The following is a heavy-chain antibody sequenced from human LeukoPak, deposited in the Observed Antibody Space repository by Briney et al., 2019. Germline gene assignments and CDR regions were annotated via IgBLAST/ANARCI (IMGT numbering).Heavy chain of an antibody. V-gene: IGHV1-2*02. CDR3: ARLPSFYDFSTVLDY. Sequence: GASVKVSCKASGYTFTGYYIHWVRQAPGQGLEWMGWINPNSGGTNYAQKFQGRVTMTRDTSISTAYMELSRLRSDDTAVYYCARLPSFYDFSTVLDYWGQGTLVTVSS. CDR2: INPNSGGT. J-gene: IGHJ4*02. CDR1: GYTFTGYY. D-gene: IGHD3-3*01.